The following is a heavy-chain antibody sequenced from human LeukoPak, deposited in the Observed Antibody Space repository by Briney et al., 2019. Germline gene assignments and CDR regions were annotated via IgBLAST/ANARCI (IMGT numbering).Heavy chain of an antibody. V-gene: IGHV1-18*01. J-gene: IGHJ6*03. CDR3: ARDLEVTGTTFGVGVWYYYYYMDV. CDR1: GYTFTSYG. Sequence: ASVKVSCKASGYTFTSYGISWVRQAPGQGLEWMGWISAYNGNTNYAQKLQGRVTMTTDTSTSTAYMELRSLRSDDTAVYYCARDLEVTGTTFGVGVWYYYYYMDVWGKGTTVTVSS. D-gene: IGHD1-20*01. CDR2: ISAYNGNT.